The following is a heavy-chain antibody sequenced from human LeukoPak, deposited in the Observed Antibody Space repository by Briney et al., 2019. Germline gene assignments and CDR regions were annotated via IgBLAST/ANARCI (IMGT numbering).Heavy chain of an antibody. CDR1: GGSISSGNW. CDR2: IYHSGST. J-gene: IGHJ4*02. D-gene: IGHD2-21*02. CDR3: ARLHCGGDCYSPIWDY. Sequence: SETLSLTCAVSGGSISSGNWWSWVRPPPGKGLEWIGEIYHSGSTNYNPSLKSRVTISVDKSKNQFSLKLSSVTAADTAVYYCARLHCGGDCYSPIWDYWGQGTLVTVSS. V-gene: IGHV4-4*02.